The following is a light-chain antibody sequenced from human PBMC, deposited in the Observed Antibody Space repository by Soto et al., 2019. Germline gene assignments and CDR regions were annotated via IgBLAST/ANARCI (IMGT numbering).Light chain of an antibody. V-gene: IGLV2-14*03. CDR3: CSSTGSDIHYV. CDR1: SSDVGAYNY. Sequence: SALTQPASVSGSPGQSIAISCTGTSSDVGAYNYVSWYQHHPGKAPELIIYSVSHRPSGVSDRFSGSKSGNTASLTISGLQAEDEADYYCCSSTGSDIHYVFGAGTKVTVL. J-gene: IGLJ1*01. CDR2: SVS.